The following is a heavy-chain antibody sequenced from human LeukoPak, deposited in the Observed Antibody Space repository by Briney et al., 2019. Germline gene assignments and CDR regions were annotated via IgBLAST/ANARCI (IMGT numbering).Heavy chain of an antibody. CDR2: ISGSGGST. CDR1: GFTFSSYA. CDR3: AKEYGSGSYYNRAFDI. D-gene: IGHD3-10*01. Sequence: GGSLRLSCAASGFTFSSYAMSWVRQAPGTGLEWVSAISGSGGSTYYADSVKGRFTISRDNSKNTLYLQMNSLRAEDRAVYYCAKEYGSGSYYNRAFDIWGQGTMVTVSS. J-gene: IGHJ3*02. V-gene: IGHV3-23*01.